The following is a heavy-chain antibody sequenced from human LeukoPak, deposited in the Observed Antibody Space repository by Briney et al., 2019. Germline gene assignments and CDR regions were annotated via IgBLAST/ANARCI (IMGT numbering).Heavy chain of an antibody. CDR2: IIPIFGTA. V-gene: IGHV1-69*01. Sequence: GASVKVSCKASGGTFSSYAISCVRQAPGQGLEWMGGIIPIFGTANYAQKFQGRVTITADESTSTAYMELSSLRSEDTVVYYCARDVDYDLLCWGQGTLVTVSS. D-gene: IGHD4/OR15-4a*01. CDR3: ARDVDYDLLC. J-gene: IGHJ4*02. CDR1: GGTFSSYA.